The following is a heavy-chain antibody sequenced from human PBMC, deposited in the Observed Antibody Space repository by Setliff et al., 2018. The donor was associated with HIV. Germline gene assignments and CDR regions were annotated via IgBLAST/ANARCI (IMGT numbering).Heavy chain of an antibody. J-gene: IGHJ5*02. CDR2: ISDYNSNT. V-gene: IGHV1-18*01. CDR1: GYTFTSYG. CDR3: ARRADWFDL. Sequence: ASVKVSCKASGYTFTSYGLSWVRQAPGQGLEWMGWISDYNSNTEYAQKLQGRVTMTKDTSTSTAYMELRSLRPDDTAVYFCARRADWFDLWGQGALVTVSS.